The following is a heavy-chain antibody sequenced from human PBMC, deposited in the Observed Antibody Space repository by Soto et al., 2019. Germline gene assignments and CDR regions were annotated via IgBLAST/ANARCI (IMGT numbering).Heavy chain of an antibody. D-gene: IGHD3-10*02. CDR1: GGIFSSFA. V-gene: IGHV1-69*01. J-gene: IGHJ4*02. Sequence: QEQLVQSGAEVKKPGSSMKVSCKASGGIFSSFAISWVRQAPGQGLEWMGGIIPVFGTTNYAQKFQDRVTITADESANTAYMELSRLMSGDTAMYNGALCGGPDFGFNEDWCQVTLGTVAS. CDR2: IIPVFGTT. CDR3: ALCGGPDFGFNED.